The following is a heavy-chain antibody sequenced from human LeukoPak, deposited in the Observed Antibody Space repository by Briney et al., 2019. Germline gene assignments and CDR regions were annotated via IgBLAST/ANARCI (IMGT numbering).Heavy chain of an antibody. CDR1: GGSISSYY. J-gene: IGHJ6*02. CDR3: ARDKVTPYYYYGMDV. CDR2: IYYSGST. D-gene: IGHD5-18*01. Sequence: PSETLSLTRTVSGGSISSYYWSWIRQPPGKGREWIGYIYYSGSTNYNPSLKSRVTISVDTPKNQFSLKLSSVTAADTGVYYCARDKVTPYYYYGMDVWGQGTTVTVSS. V-gene: IGHV4-59*01.